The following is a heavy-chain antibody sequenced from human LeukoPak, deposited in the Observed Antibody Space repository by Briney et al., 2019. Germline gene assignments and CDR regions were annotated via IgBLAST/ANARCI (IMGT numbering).Heavy chain of an antibody. V-gene: IGHV1-69*13. D-gene: IGHD2-2*01. CDR1: VGTLSFYA. CDR3: ARTPPYQLPPHDAFDI. Sequence: SVKVSRKASVGTLSFYAISWVPQAPGQGLEWMGGIIPMFGTANYAQKFQGRVTITADESTITAYMELSSLRSEDTAVYYCARTPPYQLPPHDAFDIWGKGKMVTVSS. CDR2: IIPMFGTA. J-gene: IGHJ3*02.